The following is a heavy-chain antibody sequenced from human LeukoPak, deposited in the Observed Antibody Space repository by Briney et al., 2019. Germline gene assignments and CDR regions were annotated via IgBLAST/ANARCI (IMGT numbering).Heavy chain of an antibody. D-gene: IGHD6-13*01. CDR1: GFTFSSYA. J-gene: IGHJ6*03. CDR2: ISYDGSNK. CDR3: ARGGIAVAGTYMDV. V-gene: IGHV3-30*01. Sequence: AGRSLRLSCAASGFTFSSYAMHWVRQAPGKGLEWVAVISYDGSNKYYADSVKGRFTISRDNSKNTLYLQMNSLRAEDTAVYYCARGGIAVAGTYMDVWGKGTPVTVSS.